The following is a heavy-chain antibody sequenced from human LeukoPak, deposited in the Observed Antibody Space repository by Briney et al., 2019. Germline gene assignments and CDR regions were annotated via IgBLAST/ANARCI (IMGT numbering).Heavy chain of an antibody. CDR1: GFTFSTYA. Sequence: GGSLRLSCAASGFTFSTYAMSWVRQAPGKGLDWVSAISGSGDSTFYADSVKGRFTISRDNSKNTLYLRVISLRAEDTAVYYCAQVNHDSGFAWGQGTLVTVSS. CDR2: ISGSGDST. V-gene: IGHV3-23*01. CDR3: AQVNHDSGFA. J-gene: IGHJ4*02. D-gene: IGHD5-12*01.